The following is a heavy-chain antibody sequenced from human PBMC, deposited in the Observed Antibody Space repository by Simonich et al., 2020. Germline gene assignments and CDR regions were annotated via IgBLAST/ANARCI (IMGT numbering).Heavy chain of an antibody. CDR2: INPTSGGT. CDR1: GYTFTGYY. Sequence: QVQLVQSGAEVKKPGASVKVSCKASGYTFTGYYMHWVRQAPGQGLEWVGWINPTSGGTNYAQKFQGRVTMTRDTSSSTAYMELSRLRSDDTAVYYCARNGLVGILKAFDIWGQGTMVTVSS. CDR3: ARNGLVGILKAFDI. J-gene: IGHJ3*02. V-gene: IGHV1-2*02. D-gene: IGHD2-21*01.